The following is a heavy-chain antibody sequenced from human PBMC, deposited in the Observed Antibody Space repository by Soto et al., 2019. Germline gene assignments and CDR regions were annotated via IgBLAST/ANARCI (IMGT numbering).Heavy chain of an antibody. CDR3: ARVPRNYDFWSGYYGNWFDP. J-gene: IGHJ5*02. Sequence: SETLSLTCTVSGGSISIGGYYWRWMRQHPGKGLEWIGFIYYSGSTYYNPSLKSRVTISVDTSKNQFSLKLSSVTAADTAVYYCARVPRNYDFWSGYYGNWFDPWGQGTLVTVSS. CDR2: IYYSGST. D-gene: IGHD3-3*01. V-gene: IGHV4-31*03. CDR1: GGSISIGGYY.